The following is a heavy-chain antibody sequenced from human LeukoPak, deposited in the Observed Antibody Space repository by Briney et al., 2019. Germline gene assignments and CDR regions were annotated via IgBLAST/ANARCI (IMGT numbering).Heavy chain of an antibody. D-gene: IGHD1-1*01. Sequence: PGGSLRLSCAASGFPFSSYSMNWVRQAPGEGLEWVANIKQDGSEKYYVDSVKGRFTISRDNAKNSLYLQTNSLRAEDTAVYYCARSKLARGAFDIWGQGTMVTVSS. CDR1: GFPFSSYS. J-gene: IGHJ3*02. CDR2: IKQDGSEK. CDR3: ARSKLARGAFDI. V-gene: IGHV3-7*01.